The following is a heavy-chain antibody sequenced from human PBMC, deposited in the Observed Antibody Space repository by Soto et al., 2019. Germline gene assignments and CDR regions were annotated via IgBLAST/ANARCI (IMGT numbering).Heavy chain of an antibody. Sequence: SETLSLTCAVYGGSFSGYYWSWIRQPPGKGLEWIGEINHSGSTNYNPSLKSRVTISVDTSKNQFSLKLSSVTAADTAVYYCARGSAPPLTMVRGVIINYYYMDVWGKGTTVTSP. CDR1: GGSFSGYY. V-gene: IGHV4-34*01. J-gene: IGHJ6*03. D-gene: IGHD3-10*01. CDR2: INHSGST. CDR3: ARGSAPPLTMVRGVIINYYYMDV.